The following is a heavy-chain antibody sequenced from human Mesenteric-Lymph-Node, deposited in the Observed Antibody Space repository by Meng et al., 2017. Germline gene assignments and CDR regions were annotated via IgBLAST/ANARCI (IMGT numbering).Heavy chain of an antibody. Sequence: QGQLGRSGAEVKTPGASVKVSCKASGYTFTGYDMHWVRQAPGQGLEWMGRINPNSGGTNYAQKFQGRVTMTRDTSISTAYMELSRLRSDDTAVYYCARDLVSLKIYDFWSGYYGWFDPWGQGTLVTVSS. J-gene: IGHJ5*02. CDR2: INPNSGGT. D-gene: IGHD3-3*01. CDR3: ARDLVSLKIYDFWSGYYGWFDP. V-gene: IGHV1-2*06. CDR1: GYTFTGYD.